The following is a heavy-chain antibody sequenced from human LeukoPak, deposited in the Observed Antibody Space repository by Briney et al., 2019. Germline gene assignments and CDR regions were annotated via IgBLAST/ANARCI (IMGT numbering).Heavy chain of an antibody. D-gene: IGHD3-3*01. Sequence: GGSLRLSCAASGFTFSSYGMHWVRQASGKGLEWVAVISYDGSNKYYADSVKGRFTISRDNSKNTLYLQMNSLRAEDTAVYYCAREGESGSFDYWGQGTLVTVSS. J-gene: IGHJ4*02. CDR3: AREGESGSFDY. CDR1: GFTFSSYG. CDR2: ISYDGSNK. V-gene: IGHV3-30*03.